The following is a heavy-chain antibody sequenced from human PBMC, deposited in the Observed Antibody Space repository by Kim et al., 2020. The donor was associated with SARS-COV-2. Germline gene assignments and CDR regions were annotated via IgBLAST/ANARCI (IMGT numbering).Heavy chain of an antibody. CDR2: ISYDGSNK. Sequence: GGSLRLSCAASGFTFSSYAMHWVRQAPGKGLEWVAVISYDGSNKYYADSVKGRFTISRDNSKNTLYLQMNSLRAEDTAVYYCARDALFMYYGSGSLNWFDPWGQGTLVTVSS. J-gene: IGHJ5*02. D-gene: IGHD3-10*01. V-gene: IGHV3-30-3*01. CDR1: GFTFSSYA. CDR3: ARDALFMYYGSGSLNWFDP.